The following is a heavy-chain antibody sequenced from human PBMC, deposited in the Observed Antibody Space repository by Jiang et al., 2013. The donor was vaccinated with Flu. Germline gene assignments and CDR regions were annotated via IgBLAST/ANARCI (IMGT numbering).Heavy chain of an antibody. V-gene: IGHV5-51*01. Sequence: PGKGLEWMGIIYPGDSDTRYSPSFQGQVTISADKSISTAYLQWSSLKASDTAMYYCARQSGSYFMGNFDYWGQGTLVTVSS. J-gene: IGHJ4*02. CDR2: IYPGDSDT. CDR3: ARQSGSYFMGNFDY. D-gene: IGHD1-26*01.